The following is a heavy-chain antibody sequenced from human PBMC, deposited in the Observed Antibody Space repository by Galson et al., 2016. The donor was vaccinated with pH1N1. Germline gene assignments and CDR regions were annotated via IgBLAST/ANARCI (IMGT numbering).Heavy chain of an antibody. CDR1: DASSISNNFY. CDR2: IHYSETT. CDR3: ARLVRGSYPDPLYYFDF. D-gene: IGHD1-26*01. V-gene: IGHV4-39*01. J-gene: IGHJ4*02. Sequence: TLSLTCTVSDASSISNNFYGGWIRQPPGKGLEWIGNIHYSETTYYNPSLKSQVTISVDTSKNQFSLKLNSVTAADTAVYFCARLVRGSYPDPLYYFDFWGQGTLVTVSS.